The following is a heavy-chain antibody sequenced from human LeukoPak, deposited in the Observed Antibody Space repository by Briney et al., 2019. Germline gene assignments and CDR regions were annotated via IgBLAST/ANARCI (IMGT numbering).Heavy chain of an antibody. D-gene: IGHD6-13*01. Sequence: KPSETPSLTCTVSGGSISSGSYYWSWIRQPAGKGLEWIGRTYTSGSTNYNPSLKSRVTISVDTSTNQFSLKLSSVTAADTAVYYCARDRSSSWYLDAFDIWGQGTMVTVSS. CDR3: ARDRSSSWYLDAFDI. V-gene: IGHV4-61*02. CDR1: GGSISSGSYY. J-gene: IGHJ3*02. CDR2: TYTSGST.